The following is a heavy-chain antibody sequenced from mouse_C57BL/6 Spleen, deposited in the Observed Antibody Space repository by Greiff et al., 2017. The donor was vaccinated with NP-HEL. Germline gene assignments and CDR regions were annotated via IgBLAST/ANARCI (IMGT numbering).Heavy chain of an antibody. Sequence: VQVVESGAELVKPGASVKMSCKASGYTFTTYPIEWMKQNHGKSLEWIGNFHPYNDDTKYNEKFKGKATLTVEKSSSTVYLELSRLTSDDSAVYYCARGIYYYGYFDVWGTGTTVTVSS. CDR3: ARGIYYYGYFDV. J-gene: IGHJ1*03. CDR2: FHPYNDDT. V-gene: IGHV1-47*01. D-gene: IGHD1-1*01. CDR1: GYTFTTYP.